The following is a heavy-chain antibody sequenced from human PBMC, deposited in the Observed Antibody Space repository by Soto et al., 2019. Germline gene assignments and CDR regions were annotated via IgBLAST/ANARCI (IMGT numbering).Heavy chain of an antibody. CDR2: INPNSGGT. D-gene: IGHD5-12*01. V-gene: IGHV1-2*02. CDR1: GYTFTGYY. CDR3: ARDWSPTFYEYQNAPGWLDP. J-gene: IGHJ5*02. Sequence: VASVKVSCKASGYTFTGYYMHWVRQAPGQGLEWMGWINPNSGGTNYAQKFQGRVTMTRDTSISTAYMELSRLRSDDTAVYYCARDWSPTFYEYQNAPGWLDPWGQGTLVTVYS.